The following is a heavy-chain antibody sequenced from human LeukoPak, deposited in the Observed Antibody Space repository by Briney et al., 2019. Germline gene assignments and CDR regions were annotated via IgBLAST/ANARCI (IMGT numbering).Heavy chain of an antibody. V-gene: IGHV3-30-3*01. CDR1: GFTFSNYV. Sequence: QPGGSLTLSCEASGFTFSNYVIHWVRQAPGKGLEWLAVISFDGTNKYYTESVKGRFTISRDHSKTTVDLQMDSLGGADTAVYYCARSPTYYYMDVWGKGTTVTVSS. CDR3: ARSPTYYYMDV. J-gene: IGHJ6*03. CDR2: ISFDGTNK.